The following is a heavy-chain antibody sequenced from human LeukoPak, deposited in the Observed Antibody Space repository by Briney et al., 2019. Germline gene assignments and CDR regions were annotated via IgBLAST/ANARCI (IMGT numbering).Heavy chain of an antibody. CDR3: ASSNYSGSYYFDY. D-gene: IGHD1-26*01. J-gene: IGHJ4*02. CDR2: IYHSGNT. V-gene: IGHV4-38-2*02. Sequence: PSETLSLTCTVSGDSISSGYYWGWIRQPPGKGLEWIGSIYHSGNTYYNPSLKSRVAISIDTSKSQYSLRLSSVTAADTAVYYCASSNYSGSYYFDYWGQGTLVTVSS. CDR1: GDSISSGYY.